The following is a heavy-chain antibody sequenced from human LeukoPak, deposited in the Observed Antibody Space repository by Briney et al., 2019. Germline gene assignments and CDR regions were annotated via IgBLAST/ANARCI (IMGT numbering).Heavy chain of an antibody. V-gene: IGHV3-23*01. CDR2: ISGSGGST. J-gene: IGHJ5*02. CDR1: GFTFSSYA. D-gene: IGHD3-10*01. Sequence: GGSLRLSCAASGFTFSSYAMSWVRQAPGKGLEWVSAISGSGGSTYYADSVKGRFTISRDNSKNTLYLQMNSLRAEDTAVYYCAKDPYGSGSYTNWFDPWGQGTLVTVSS. CDR3: AKDPYGSGSYTNWFDP.